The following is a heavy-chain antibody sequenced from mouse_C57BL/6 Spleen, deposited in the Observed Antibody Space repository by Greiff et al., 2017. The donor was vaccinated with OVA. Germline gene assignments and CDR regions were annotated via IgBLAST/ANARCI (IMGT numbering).Heavy chain of an antibody. CDR2: IWSGGST. CDR1: GFSLTSYG. Sequence: VQVVESGPGLVQPSQSLSITCTVSGFSLTSYGVHWVRQSPGKGLEWLGVIWSGGSTDYNAAFISRLSISKDNSKSQVFFKMNSLQADDTAIYYCARRDSNYYGSVMDYWGQGTSVTVSS. CDR3: ARRDSNYYGSVMDY. J-gene: IGHJ4*01. V-gene: IGHV2-2*01. D-gene: IGHD1-1*01.